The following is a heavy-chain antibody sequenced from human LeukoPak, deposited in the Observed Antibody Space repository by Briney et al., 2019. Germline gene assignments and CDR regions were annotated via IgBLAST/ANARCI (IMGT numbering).Heavy chain of an antibody. V-gene: IGHV3-23*01. CDR3: AKAGRSGSYPGWPFDI. Sequence: GGSLRLSCAASGFTFLTYAMSWVRQAPGKGLQWVSVIRDSGASTYYADSVKGRFTISRDNSKNTLCLQMNSLRAEDTAVYYCAKAGRSGSYPGWPFDIWGQGTIVTVSS. CDR2: IRDSGAST. D-gene: IGHD6-19*01. CDR1: GFTFLTYA. J-gene: IGHJ3*02.